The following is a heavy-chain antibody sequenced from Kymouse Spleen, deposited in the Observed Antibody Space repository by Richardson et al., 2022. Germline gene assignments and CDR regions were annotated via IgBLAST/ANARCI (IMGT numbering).Heavy chain of an antibody. Sequence: QVQLQQWGAGLLKPSETLSLTCAVYGGSFSGYYWSWIRQPPGKGLEWIGEINHSGSTNYNPSLKSRVTISVDTSKNQFSLKLSSVTAADTAVYYCARGDYYGSGSYGGMDVWGQGTTVTVSS. V-gene: IGHV4-34*01. J-gene: IGHJ6*02. D-gene: IGHD3-10*01. CDR3: ARGDYYGSGSYGGMDV. CDR1: GGSFSGYY. CDR2: INHSGST.